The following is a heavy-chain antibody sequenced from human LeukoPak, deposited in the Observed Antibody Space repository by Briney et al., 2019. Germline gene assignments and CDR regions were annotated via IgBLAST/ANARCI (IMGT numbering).Heavy chain of an antibody. J-gene: IGHJ4*02. D-gene: IGHD6-19*01. CDR1: GFTFSSSA. Sequence: PGGSLRLSCAASGFTFSSSAMSWVRQAPGKGLEWVSGISGNDGSTDYEDSVKGRFTISRDNTKNTLCLQMNSLRAEDTAVYYCAKDRSGWYYFDYWGQGTLVTVSS. CDR2: ISGNDGST. CDR3: AKDRSGWYYFDY. V-gene: IGHV3-23*01.